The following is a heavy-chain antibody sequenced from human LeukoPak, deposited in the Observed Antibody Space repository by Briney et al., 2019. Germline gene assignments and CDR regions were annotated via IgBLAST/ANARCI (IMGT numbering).Heavy chain of an antibody. J-gene: IGHJ4*02. D-gene: IGHD5-24*01. CDR1: GFTFTIYA. CDR2: ISVSGGIT. CDR3: ARPLGGWLQTFDY. V-gene: IGHV3-23*01. Sequence: GGSLRLSCAASGFTFTIYAMSWVRQAPGKGLEWVSGISVSGGITNYADSVKGRFTISRDNSKSTLYLQMNSLRSEDTAVYYCARPLGGWLQTFDYWGQGTLVTVSS.